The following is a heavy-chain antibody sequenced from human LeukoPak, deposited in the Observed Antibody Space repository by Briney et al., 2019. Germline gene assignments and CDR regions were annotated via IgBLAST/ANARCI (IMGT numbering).Heavy chain of an antibody. D-gene: IGHD3-10*01. CDR2: ISWNSGSI. CDR1: GFTFDDYA. Sequence: GRSLRLSCAASGFTFDDYAMHWVRQAPGKGLEWVSGISWNSGSIGYADSVKGRFTISRDNAKNSLYLQMNSLRAEDTAVYYCARSYGSGSHIYYYYGMDVWGQGTTVTVSS. CDR3: ARSYGSGSHIYYYYGMDV. J-gene: IGHJ6*02. V-gene: IGHV3-9*01.